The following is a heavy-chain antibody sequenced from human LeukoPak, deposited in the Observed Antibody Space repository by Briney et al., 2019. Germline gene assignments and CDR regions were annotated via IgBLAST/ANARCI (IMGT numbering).Heavy chain of an antibody. J-gene: IGHJ4*02. CDR3: VRDSDRRSDC. Sequence: GGSLRLSCAASGFTLSSHWMSWVRQAPGKGLEWVASIKEGGSEKFYVDSVKVRFSIFSDSAKNSLYLQMNSLRAEDTAVYYCVRDSDRRSDCWGQGTLATVSS. CDR2: IKEGGSEK. V-gene: IGHV3-7*05. CDR1: GFTLSSHW. D-gene: IGHD3-22*01.